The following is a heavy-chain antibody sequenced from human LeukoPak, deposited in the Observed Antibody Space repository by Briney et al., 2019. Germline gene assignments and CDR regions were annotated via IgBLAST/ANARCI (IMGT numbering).Heavy chain of an antibody. CDR2: ISYSGST. V-gene: IGHV4-59*01. CDR1: GDSIRTNY. D-gene: IGHD2-8*01. Sequence: PSETLSLTCTVSGDSIRTNYWTWIRQPPGKGLEWIGYISYSGSTNYNPSLKSRVTISRDTSKNQFSLKLTSVTAADTAVYYCARHHCTNGVCYYGMDVWGQGTTVTVSS. J-gene: IGHJ6*02. CDR3: ARHHCTNGVCYYGMDV.